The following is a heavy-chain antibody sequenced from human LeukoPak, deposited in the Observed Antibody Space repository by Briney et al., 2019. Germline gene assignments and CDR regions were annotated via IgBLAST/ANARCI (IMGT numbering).Heavy chain of an antibody. CDR2: ISSTSAYT. V-gene: IGHV3-11*06. J-gene: IGHJ4*02. CDR1: GFPFTSGFTFSDYY. D-gene: IGHD2-8*02. Sequence: PGGSLRHPCAASGFPFTSGFTFSDYYMSWIRQAPGKGLEWVSYISSTSAYTSYADSVKGRFTISRDNANNSLFLQMNGLRAEDTAIYYCARGGTGAFDYWGQGTLVTVSS. CDR3: ARGGTGAFDY.